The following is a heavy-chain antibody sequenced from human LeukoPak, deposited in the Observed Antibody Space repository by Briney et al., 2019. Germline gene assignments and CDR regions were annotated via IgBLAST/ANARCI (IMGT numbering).Heavy chain of an antibody. D-gene: IGHD5-24*01. CDR2: INHSGST. V-gene: IGHV4-34*01. CDR1: GGSFSGYY. J-gene: IGHJ4*02. CDR3: ARDMMATFRPLDY. Sequence: SETLSLTCAVYGGSFSGYYWSWIRQPPGKGLEWIGEINHSGSTNYNPSLKGRVTISVDTSKNQFSLKLSPVTAADTAVYYCARDMMATFRPLDYWGQGTLVTVSS.